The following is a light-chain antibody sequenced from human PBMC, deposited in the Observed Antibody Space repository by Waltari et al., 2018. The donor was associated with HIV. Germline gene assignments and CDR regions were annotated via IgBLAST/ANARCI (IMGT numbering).Light chain of an antibody. J-gene: IGKJ1*01. V-gene: IGKV3-15*01. CDR2: GSS. CDR1: QSVTTN. Sequence: EIVMTQSPDTLSVSPGERATLSCRASQSVTTNLAWYQHKPGQAPRLLFYGSSTRATGLPDRFSGSGSGTEFTLTISSLQSEDSAVYYCQQYNHWPWTFGQGTTVEIK. CDR3: QQYNHWPWT.